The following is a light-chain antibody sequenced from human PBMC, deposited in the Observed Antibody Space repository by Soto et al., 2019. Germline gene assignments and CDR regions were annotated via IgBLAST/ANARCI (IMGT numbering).Light chain of an antibody. CDR1: SSNIGAGYD. CDR2: GNS. V-gene: IGLV1-40*01. CDR3: QSYDSSLSGSV. J-gene: IGLJ3*02. Sequence: QSVLPQPPSVSGAPGPRVTISCTGSSSNIGAGYDVHWYQQLPGTAPKLLISGNSNRPSGVPDRFSGAKSGTSASLAITGLQAEDEAEYYCQSYDSSLSGSVFGGGTQLTVL.